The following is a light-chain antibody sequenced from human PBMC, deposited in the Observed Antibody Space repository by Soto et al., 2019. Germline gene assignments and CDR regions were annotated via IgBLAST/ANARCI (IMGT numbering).Light chain of an antibody. CDR1: QSVSSSY. CDR3: QQYGSSPYT. V-gene: IGKV3-20*01. CDR2: GAS. J-gene: IGKJ3*01. Sequence: EIVLTQSPGTLSLSPGERATLSCRASQSVSSSYLAWYQQKPGQAPRHLIYGASSRATGIPDRFSGSGSGTDFTLTISRLEPEDFVVYYCQQYGSSPYTFGPGTKVDIK.